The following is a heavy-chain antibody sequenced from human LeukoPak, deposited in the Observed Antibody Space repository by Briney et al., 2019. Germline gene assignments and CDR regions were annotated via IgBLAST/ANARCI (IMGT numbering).Heavy chain of an antibody. CDR1: GFTFSKAW. D-gene: IGHD2-15*01. CDR3: ARDDSWAFDI. V-gene: IGHV3-48*02. CDR2: ISSGSGSSI. J-gene: IGHJ3*02. Sequence: GGSLRLSCAASGFTFSKAWMTWVRQAPGKGLEWVSYISSGSGSSIYYADSVKGRFSISRDNAKNSLYLQMNSLRDEDTAVYHCARDDSWAFDIWGQGAMVTVSS.